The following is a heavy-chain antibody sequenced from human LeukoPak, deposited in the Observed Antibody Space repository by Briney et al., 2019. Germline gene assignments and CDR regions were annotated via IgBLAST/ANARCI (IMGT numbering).Heavy chain of an antibody. CDR2: INPNSGGT. D-gene: IGHD2-15*01. Sequence: GASVKVSCKASGYTFTSYDINWVRQATGQGLEWMGWINPNSGGTNYAQKFQGRVTMTRDTSISTAYMELSRLRSDDTAVYYCAREGYCSGGSCYPWFDPWGQGTLVTVSS. V-gene: IGHV1-2*02. J-gene: IGHJ5*02. CDR1: GYTFTSYD. CDR3: AREGYCSGGSCYPWFDP.